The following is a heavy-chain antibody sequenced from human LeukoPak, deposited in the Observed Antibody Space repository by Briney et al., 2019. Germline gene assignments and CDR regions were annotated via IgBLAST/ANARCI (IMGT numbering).Heavy chain of an antibody. CDR2: FTPIFATS. CDR3: AGVGFLDWPNWFDP. Sequence: SVKVSCKASGGTFSSFAIRWLRQAPGQGLEWMGRFTPIFATSNYAQKFQGRVTITADESTSTAYMELSSLRSDDTAVYYCAGVGFLDWPNWFDPWGQGTLVTVSS. V-gene: IGHV1-69*13. D-gene: IGHD3/OR15-3a*01. J-gene: IGHJ5*02. CDR1: GGTFSSFA.